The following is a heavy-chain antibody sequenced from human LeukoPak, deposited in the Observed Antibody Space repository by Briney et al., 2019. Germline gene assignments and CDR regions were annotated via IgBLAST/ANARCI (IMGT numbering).Heavy chain of an antibody. CDR2: IIPIFGIA. CDR3: ARVAIYDSSGYYSVDYYYMDV. J-gene: IGHJ6*03. CDR1: GGTFSSYA. D-gene: IGHD3-22*01. V-gene: IGHV1-69*13. Sequence: SVKVSCKASGGTFSSYAISWVRQAPGQGLEWMGGIIPIFGIANYAQKFQGRVTITADESTSTAYMELSSLRSEDTAVYYCARVAIYDSSGYYSVDYYYMDVWGKGTTVTVSS.